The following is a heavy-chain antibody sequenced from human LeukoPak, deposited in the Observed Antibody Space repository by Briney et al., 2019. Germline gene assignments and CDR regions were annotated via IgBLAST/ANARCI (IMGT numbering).Heavy chain of an antibody. Sequence: PAGGSLRLSCAASGFTFSSYAMSWVRQAPGKGLEWVSAISGSGGSTYYADSVKGRFTISRDNSKNTLYLQMNSLRAEDTAVYYCAKDKGVGGYNPIRPIFDYWGQGTLVTVSS. D-gene: IGHD5-24*01. CDR3: AKDKGVGGYNPIRPIFDY. J-gene: IGHJ4*02. V-gene: IGHV3-23*01. CDR1: GFTFSSYA. CDR2: ISGSGGST.